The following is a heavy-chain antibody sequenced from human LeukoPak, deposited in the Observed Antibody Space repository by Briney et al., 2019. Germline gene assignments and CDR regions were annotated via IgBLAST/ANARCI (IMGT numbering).Heavy chain of an antibody. V-gene: IGHV1-69*13. CDR3: ATIHDYGDYNFDY. D-gene: IGHD4-17*01. J-gene: IGHJ4*02. CDR1: GYTFTSYA. CDR2: IIPIFGTA. Sequence: SVKVSCKASGYTFTSYAMHWVRQAPGQRLEWMGGIIPIFGTANYAQKFQGRVTITADESTSTAYMELSSLRSEDTAVYYCATIHDYGDYNFDYWGQGTLVTVSS.